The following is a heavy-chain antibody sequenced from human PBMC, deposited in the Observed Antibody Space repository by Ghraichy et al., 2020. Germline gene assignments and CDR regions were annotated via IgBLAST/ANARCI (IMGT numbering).Heavy chain of an antibody. V-gene: IGHV3-7*01. CDR1: GFTFSKYW. J-gene: IGHJ3*02. Sequence: GGSLRLSCAASGFTFSKYWMTWVRQAPGKGLEWVANINKNGGDKSYVDSVKGRFTISRDNAKNSLLLQMNSLRAEDTAVYYCARDFSPSYYFDSSSYYVDAFDIGGQGTVVTVSS. CDR2: INKNGGDK. CDR3: ARDFSPSYYFDSSSYYVDAFDI. D-gene: IGHD3-22*01.